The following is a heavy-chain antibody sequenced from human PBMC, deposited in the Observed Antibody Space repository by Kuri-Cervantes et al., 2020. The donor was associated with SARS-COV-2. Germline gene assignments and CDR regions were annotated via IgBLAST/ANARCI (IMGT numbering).Heavy chain of an antibody. CDR1: GFTFSSYG. CDR3: ARSIISHQIYYYFYYMDV. D-gene: IGHD1-14*01. Sequence: GGSLRLSCAASGFTFSSYGMHWARRAPGKGLEWVAFIRYDGSNKYYADSVKGRFTISRDNSKNTLYLQMNSLRAEDTAIYYCARSIISHQIYYYFYYMDVWGKGTTVTVSS. CDR2: IRYDGSNK. J-gene: IGHJ6*03. V-gene: IGHV3-30*02.